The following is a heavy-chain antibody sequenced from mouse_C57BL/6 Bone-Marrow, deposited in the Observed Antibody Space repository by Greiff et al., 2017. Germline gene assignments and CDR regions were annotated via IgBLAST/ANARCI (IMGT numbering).Heavy chain of an antibody. CDR2: IYPRSGNT. CDR3: ARGGGGFDD. V-gene: IGHV1-81*01. CDR1: GYTFTSYG. Sequence: VQLLQSGAELARPGASVKLSCKASGYTFTSYGISWVKQRTGQGLEWIGEIYPRSGNTYYNEKFKGKATLTADKSSSTAYMELRSLTSEDSAVYVCARGGGGFDDWGQGTTLTVSS. J-gene: IGHJ2*01. D-gene: IGHD1-1*02.